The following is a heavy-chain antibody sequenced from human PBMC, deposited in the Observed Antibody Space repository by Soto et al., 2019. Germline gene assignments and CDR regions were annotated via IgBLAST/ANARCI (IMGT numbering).Heavy chain of an antibody. CDR3: AVTPYDFWSGYWAY. D-gene: IGHD3-3*01. CDR2: INPNSGGT. J-gene: IGHJ4*02. CDR1: GYTFTGYY. V-gene: IGHV1-2*02. Sequence: ASVKVSCKASGYTFTGYYMHWVRQAPGQGLEWMGWINPNSGGTNYAQKFQGRVTMTRDTSISTAYMELSRLRSDDTAVYYCAVTPYDFWSGYWAYWCQGTLVTVSS.